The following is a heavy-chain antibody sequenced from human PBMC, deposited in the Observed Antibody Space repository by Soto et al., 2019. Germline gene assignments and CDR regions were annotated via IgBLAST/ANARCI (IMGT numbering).Heavy chain of an antibody. V-gene: IGHV3-30-3*01. CDR1: GFTFNNYA. D-gene: IGHD3-16*01. J-gene: IGHJ4*02. CDR2: ISDDGINT. Sequence: QVQLVESGGGVVQPGRSLRLSCAASGFTFNNYAMYWVRQAPGKGLEWMAVISDDGINTYYADSVKGRFTISRDNSKNTLYLQMNSLRPEDTAVYYCARGMITLGGYRGQGTLVTVSS. CDR3: ARGMITLGGY.